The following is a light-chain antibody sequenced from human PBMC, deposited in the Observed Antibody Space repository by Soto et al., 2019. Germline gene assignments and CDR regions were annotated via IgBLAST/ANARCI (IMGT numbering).Light chain of an antibody. CDR3: QSYDSSLSAWV. Sequence: QSVLTQPPSVSGAPGQRVTISCTGSSSNVGAGYDVHWYRQLPGTAPKLLIYGYNNRPSGVPDRFSGSKSGTSASLAITGLQAEDEADYYCQSYDSSLSAWVFGGGTQLTVL. CDR1: SSNVGAGYD. CDR2: GYN. V-gene: IGLV1-40*01. J-gene: IGLJ7*01.